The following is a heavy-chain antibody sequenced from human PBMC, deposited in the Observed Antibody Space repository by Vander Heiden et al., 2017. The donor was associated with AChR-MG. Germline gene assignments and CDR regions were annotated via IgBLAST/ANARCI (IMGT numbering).Heavy chain of an antibody. V-gene: IGHV4-39*01. CDR1: GGSISSSSYY. J-gene: IGHJ6*02. CDR3: ARQGATVTRGQMEGMDV. D-gene: IGHD4-17*01. CDR2: IYYSGST. Sequence: QLQLQESGPGLVKPSETLSLTCPVPGGSISSSSYYWGWIRQPPGKGLEWIGSIYYSGSTYYNPSLKSRVTISVDTSKNQFSLKLSSVTAADTAVYYCARQGATVTRGQMEGMDVWGQGTTVTVSS.